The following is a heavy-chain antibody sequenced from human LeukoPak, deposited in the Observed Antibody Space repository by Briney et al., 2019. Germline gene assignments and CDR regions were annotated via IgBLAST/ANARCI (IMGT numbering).Heavy chain of an antibody. CDR3: ARDRTYGGNSGFDY. J-gene: IGHJ4*02. CDR2: IYTTGST. Sequence: PSETLSLTCTVSGGSISSYYWSWIRQPAGKGLEWIGRIYTTGSTNYNPSLKSRVTMPVDTSKNQFSLNLTSVTAADTAVYYCARDRTYGGNSGFDYWGQGTLVTVSS. CDR1: GGSISSYY. V-gene: IGHV4-4*07. D-gene: IGHD4-23*01.